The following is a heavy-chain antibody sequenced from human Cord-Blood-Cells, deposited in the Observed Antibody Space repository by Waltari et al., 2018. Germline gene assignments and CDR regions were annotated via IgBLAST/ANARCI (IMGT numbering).Heavy chain of an antibody. Sequence: QVQLVQSGAEVKKPGASVKVSCKASGYTFTGYHMHWVRQAPGKGLEWMGLFNPDIVCTNYAQKFKGWVTMTRDTSISTAYMELSRLGSDDTAVYYCAHLGADYWGQGTLFTVSS. V-gene: IGHV1-2*04. CDR2: FNPDIVCT. CDR1: GYTFTGYH. J-gene: IGHJ4*02. D-gene: IGHD3-16*01. CDR3: AHLGADY.